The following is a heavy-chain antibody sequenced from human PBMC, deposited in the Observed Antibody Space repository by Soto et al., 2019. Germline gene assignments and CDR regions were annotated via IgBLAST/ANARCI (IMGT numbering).Heavy chain of an antibody. J-gene: IGHJ6*02. CDR3: TRAPALRYFDWLPVYYGMDV. CDR1: GFTFGDYA. CDR2: IRSKAYGGTT. D-gene: IGHD3-9*01. Sequence: GGSLRLSCTASGFTFGDYAMSWFRQAPGKGLEWVGFIRSKAYGGTTEYAASVKGRFTISRDDSKSIAYLQMNSLKTEDTAVYYCTRAPALRYFDWLPVYYGMDVWGQGTTVTVSS. V-gene: IGHV3-49*03.